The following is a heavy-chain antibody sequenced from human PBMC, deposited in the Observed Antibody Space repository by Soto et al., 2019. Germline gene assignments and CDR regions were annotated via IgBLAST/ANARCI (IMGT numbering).Heavy chain of an antibody. Sequence: QVQLQESGPGLVKPSQTLSLTCTVSGGSISSGGYYWSWIRQHPGKGLEWIGYIYYSGSTYYNPSLQSRVTLSVDTSKNQFSLKLSSVTAADTAVYYCARVLRYYYGSGSHPDYWGQGTLVTVSS. J-gene: IGHJ4*02. CDR1: GGSISSGGYY. V-gene: IGHV4-31*03. D-gene: IGHD3-10*01. CDR2: IYYSGST. CDR3: ARVLRYYYGSGSHPDY.